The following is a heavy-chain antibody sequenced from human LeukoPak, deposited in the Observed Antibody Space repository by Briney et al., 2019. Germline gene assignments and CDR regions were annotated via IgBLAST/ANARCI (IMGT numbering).Heavy chain of an antibody. Sequence: RGSRCLSCAPSGFTASSYAISWVRQAPGGGLGWVSAISGSGGSTYYADSVKGRFPISRDNSKSTLALHMSNLRVEDAAVYYCERDPSDYEWQRGWYRDFWGRGSQVTVSS. CDR3: ERDPSDYEWQRGWYRDF. CDR2: ISGSGGST. CDR1: GFTASSYA. J-gene: IGHJ4*01. V-gene: IGHV3-23*01. D-gene: IGHD6-19*01.